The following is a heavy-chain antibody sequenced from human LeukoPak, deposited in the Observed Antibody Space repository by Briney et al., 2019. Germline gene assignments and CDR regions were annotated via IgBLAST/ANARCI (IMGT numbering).Heavy chain of an antibody. J-gene: IGHJ5*02. CDR2: IWYDASNK. CDR3: VRGVGVSRFNYFDP. Sequence: GRSLRLSCAASGFTFSNFGMHWVRQAPGKGLEWVAVIWYDASNKYYADSVKGRFTISRDNSKNTLYLQMNSLRDDDTAVYYCVRGVGVSRFNYFDPWGQGTLVTVSS. CDR1: GFTFSNFG. V-gene: IGHV3-33*01. D-gene: IGHD1-26*01.